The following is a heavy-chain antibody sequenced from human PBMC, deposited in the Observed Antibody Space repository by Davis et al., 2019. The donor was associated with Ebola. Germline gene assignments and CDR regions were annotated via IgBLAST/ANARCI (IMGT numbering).Heavy chain of an antibody. J-gene: IGHJ4*02. CDR3: ARGWLRNGGFEY. V-gene: IGHV6-1*01. CDR1: GDSVSSGG. Sequence: HSQTLSLTCAISGDSVSSGGWNWIRQSPSRGLEWLGRTYYSSKWYKDYAVSVKSRITINLDTSKNQFSLQLNSVTPEDTAIYYCARGWLRNGGFEYWGQGTQVTVSS. CDR2: TYYSSKWYK. D-gene: IGHD5-12*01.